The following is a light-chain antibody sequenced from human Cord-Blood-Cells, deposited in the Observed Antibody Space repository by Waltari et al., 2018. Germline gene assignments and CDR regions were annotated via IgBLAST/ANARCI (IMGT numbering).Light chain of an antibody. CDR3: SSYTSSSTYV. Sequence: QSALTQPASVSGSPGQSITISCTGPSSDVGGYNYVSWYQQHPGKAPKLMIYEVSNRPSGVSNRFSDSKSGNTASLTISGLQAEDEADYYCSSYTSSSTYVFGTGTKVTVL. V-gene: IGLV2-14*01. J-gene: IGLJ1*01. CDR2: EVS. CDR1: SSDVGGYNY.